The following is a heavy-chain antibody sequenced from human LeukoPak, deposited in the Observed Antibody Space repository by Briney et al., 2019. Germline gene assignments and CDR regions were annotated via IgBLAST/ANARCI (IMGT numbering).Heavy chain of an antibody. J-gene: IGHJ4*02. CDR3: AKDTRYCSSTSCYTFDY. CDR2: ISGSGGST. Sequence: QSGGSLRLSCAASGFTFSSYAMSCVRQAPGKGLEWVSAISGSGGSTYYADSVKGRFTISRDNSKNTLYLQMNSLRAEDTAVYYCAKDTRYCSSTSCYTFDYWGQGTLVTVSS. CDR1: GFTFSSYA. V-gene: IGHV3-23*01. D-gene: IGHD2-2*02.